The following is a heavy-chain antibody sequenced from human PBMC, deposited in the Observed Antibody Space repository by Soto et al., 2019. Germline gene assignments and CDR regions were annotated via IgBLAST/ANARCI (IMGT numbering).Heavy chain of an antibody. CDR1: GFTFSTYS. CDR2: ISYDGNNK. D-gene: IGHD5-18*01. Sequence: PGGSLRLSCAASGFTFSTYSMHWVRQAPGKGLEWVALISYDGNNKYYADSVKGRFTISRDNSKNTLYLQMNSLRAEDTAVFHCARDGERGYSYVYWFDPWGQGTLVTVSS. J-gene: IGHJ5*02. V-gene: IGHV3-30-3*01. CDR3: ARDGERGYSYVYWFDP.